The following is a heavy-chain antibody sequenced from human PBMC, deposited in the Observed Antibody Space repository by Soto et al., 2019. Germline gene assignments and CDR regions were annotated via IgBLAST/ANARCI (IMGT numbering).Heavy chain of an antibody. D-gene: IGHD5-12*01. Sequence: SVKVSCKASGGTFSSYAVSWMRQAPGQGLEWMGGIIPIFATTNYAQNFQGRVTITADVSTGAAYMELSSLRSEDTAMYFCARLVRGYRGYDKNYFDFWG. V-gene: IGHV1-69*13. CDR3: ARLVRGYRGYDKNYFDF. CDR2: IIPIFATT. J-gene: IGHJ4*01. CDR1: GGTFSSYA.